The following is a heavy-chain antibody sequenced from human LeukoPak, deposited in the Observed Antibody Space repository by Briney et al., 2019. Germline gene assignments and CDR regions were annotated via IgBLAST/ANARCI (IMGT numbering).Heavy chain of an antibody. Sequence: PGGSLRLSCAASGFTFDDYAMHWVRQAPGKGLEWVSGISWNRGSIGYADSVKGRFTISRDNAKNSLYLQLNSLRAEDMALYYCAKVGYGSYYLGAFDIWGQGTMVTVSS. J-gene: IGHJ3*02. CDR2: ISWNRGSI. D-gene: IGHD1-26*01. CDR3: AKVGYGSYYLGAFDI. V-gene: IGHV3-9*03. CDR1: GFTFDDYA.